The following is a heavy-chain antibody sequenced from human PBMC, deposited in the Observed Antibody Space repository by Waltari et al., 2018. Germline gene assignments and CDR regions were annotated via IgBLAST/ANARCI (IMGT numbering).Heavy chain of an antibody. J-gene: IGHJ4*02. V-gene: IGHV3-23*04. CDR1: GFTFSSYA. D-gene: IGHD3-22*01. CDR3: AKDSNLYDSSGYYVILDY. CDR2: ISGSAITT. Sequence: EVQLVESGGDLVQPGESLRLSCAVSGFTFSSYAMSWVRQAPGKGLEWVSTISGSAITTYYADSVKGRFASSRDNSKNTLYLQMNSLRAEDTAIYYCAKDSNLYDSSGYYVILDYWGQGTLVTVSS.